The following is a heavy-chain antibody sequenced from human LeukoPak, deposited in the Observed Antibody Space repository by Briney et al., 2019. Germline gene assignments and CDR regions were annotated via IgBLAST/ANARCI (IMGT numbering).Heavy chain of an antibody. D-gene: IGHD5-18*01. CDR1: GFTFSSYS. CDR3: AREGYSYGFNWYFDL. CDR2: ISSSSSYI. V-gene: IGHV3-21*01. J-gene: IGHJ2*01. Sequence: PGGSLRLSCAASGFTFSSYSMNWVRQAPGKGLEWVSSISSSSSYIYYSDSLKGRFTISRDNAKNSLYLQMNSLRAEDTAVYYCAREGYSYGFNWYFDLWGRGTLVTVSS.